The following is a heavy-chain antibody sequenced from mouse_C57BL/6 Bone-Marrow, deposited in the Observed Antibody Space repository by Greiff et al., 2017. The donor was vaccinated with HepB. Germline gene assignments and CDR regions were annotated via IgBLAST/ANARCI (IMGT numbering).Heavy chain of an antibody. CDR3: ARSVYSPYFDY. J-gene: IGHJ2*01. V-gene: IGHV1-19*01. Sequence: EVQLQQSGPVLVKPGASVKMSCKASGYTFTDYYMNWVKQSHGKSLEWIGVINPYNGGTSYNQKFKGKATLTVDKSSSTAYMELNSLTSEDSAVYYCARSVYSPYFDYWGQGTTLTVSS. CDR1: GYTFTDYY. D-gene: IGHD2-1*01. CDR2: INPYNGGT.